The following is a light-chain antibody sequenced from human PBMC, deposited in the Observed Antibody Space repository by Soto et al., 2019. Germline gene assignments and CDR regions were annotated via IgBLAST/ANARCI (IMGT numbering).Light chain of an antibody. CDR1: QSISSSF. CDR3: QQRSNWPIT. Sequence: EIVLTQSPGTLSLSPGERATLSCGASQSISSSFLAWYQQKPGQAPRLLIYGASSRATGIPARFSGSGSGTDFTLTISSLEPEDFAVYYCQQRSNWPITFGQGTRLEIK. CDR2: GAS. J-gene: IGKJ5*01. V-gene: IGKV3D-20*02.